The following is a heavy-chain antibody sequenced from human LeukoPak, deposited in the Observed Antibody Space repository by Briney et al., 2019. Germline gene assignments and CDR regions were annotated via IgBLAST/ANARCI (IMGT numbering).Heavy chain of an antibody. D-gene: IGHD2-21*02. CDR1: GYTFINYG. J-gene: IGHJ5*02. V-gene: IGHV1-18*01. CDR2: INTYNGNT. CDR3: ARGDFALYWFDP. Sequence: VKVPCKASGYTFINYGISWVRQAPGQGLEWMGWINTYNGNTNYAQKLQGGVTMTTDTSTSTAYMELRSLRSDDTAIYYCARGDFALYWFDPWGQGTLVTVSS.